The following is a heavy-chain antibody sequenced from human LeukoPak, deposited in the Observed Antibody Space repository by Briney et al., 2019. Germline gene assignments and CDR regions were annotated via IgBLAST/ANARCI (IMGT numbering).Heavy chain of an antibody. J-gene: IGHJ4*02. CDR1: GFTFSSYG. CDR2: ISGSGGST. Sequence: GGSLRLSCAASGFTFSSYGMYWVRQAPGKGLEWVSGISGSGGSTYYADSVKGRFTISRDNSKDTLYVQMNSLRAEDAAVYHCAKGVARQAQHDYGDYDYWGQGTLVTVSS. V-gene: IGHV3-23*01. D-gene: IGHD4-17*01. CDR3: AKGVARQAQHDYGDYDY.